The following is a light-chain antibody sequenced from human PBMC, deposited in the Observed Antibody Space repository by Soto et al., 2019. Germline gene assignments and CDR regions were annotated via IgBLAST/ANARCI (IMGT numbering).Light chain of an antibody. J-gene: IGLJ2*01. CDR1: SSDVGGYNY. V-gene: IGLV2-14*01. CDR3: CSYTNTSTHVV. CDR2: DVS. Sequence: QSVLTQPASVSGSPGQSITISCTGTSSDVGGYNYVSWYQQHPGKAPKLMIYDVSNRPSGVSNRFSGSKSGNTASLTISGPRAEDEAEDYCCSYTNTSTHVVFGGGTKLTVL.